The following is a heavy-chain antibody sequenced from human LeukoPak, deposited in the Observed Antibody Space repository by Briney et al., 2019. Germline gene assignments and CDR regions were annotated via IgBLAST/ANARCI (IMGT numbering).Heavy chain of an antibody. CDR2: IYYSGST. CDR3: ARVQQQLVDP. V-gene: IGHV4-59*01. J-gene: IGHJ5*02. Sequence: SETPSLTCTVSGGSISSYYWSWIRQPPGKGLEWIGYIYYSGSTNYNPSLKSRVTISVDTSKNQFSLKLSSVTAADTAVYYCARVQQQLVDPWGQGTLVTVSS. CDR1: GGSISSYY. D-gene: IGHD6-13*01.